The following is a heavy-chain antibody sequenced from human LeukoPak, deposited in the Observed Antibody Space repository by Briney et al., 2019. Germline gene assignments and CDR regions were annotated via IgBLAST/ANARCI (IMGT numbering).Heavy chain of an antibody. CDR1: GFSFSSYG. Sequence: GRSLRLSCAASGFSFSSYGMHWVRQAPGKGLEWVAVIWYDETNKYYADSVKGRFTISRDNSKNTLYLQMNSLRAEDTAVYYCARDQRGFSYSKYYFDYWGQGTLVSVSS. D-gene: IGHD5-18*01. CDR2: IWYDETNK. J-gene: IGHJ4*02. CDR3: ARDQRGFSYSKYYFDY. V-gene: IGHV3-33*01.